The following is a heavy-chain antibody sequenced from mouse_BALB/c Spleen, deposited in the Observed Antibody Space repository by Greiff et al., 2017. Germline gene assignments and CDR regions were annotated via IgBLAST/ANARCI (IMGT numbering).Heavy chain of an antibody. Sequence: VQGVESGPGLVAPSQSLSITCTVSGFSLTNSGVHWVRQSPGKGLEWLGVIWGDGSTNYNSAFKSRLSISKDNSKSQVFLKMNSLQTDDTARYYCAKDYDYDVRFAYWGQGTLVTVSA. J-gene: IGHJ3*01. CDR3: AKDYDYDVRFAY. CDR2: IWGDGST. V-gene: IGHV2-6-6*01. D-gene: IGHD2-4*01. CDR1: GFSLTNSG.